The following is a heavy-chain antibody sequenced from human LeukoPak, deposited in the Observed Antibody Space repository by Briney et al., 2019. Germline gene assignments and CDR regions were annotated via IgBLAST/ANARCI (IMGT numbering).Heavy chain of an antibody. Sequence: SETLSLTCTVSGGSISSSSYYWGWIRQPPGKGLEWIGSIYYSGSTYYNPSLKSRVTISVDTSKNQFSLKLSSVTAADTAVYYCAVPAAGTRYGYFDYWGQGTLVTVSS. CDR1: GGSISSSSYY. V-gene: IGHV4-39*01. CDR3: AVPAAGTRYGYFDY. CDR2: IYYSGST. J-gene: IGHJ4*02. D-gene: IGHD6-13*01.